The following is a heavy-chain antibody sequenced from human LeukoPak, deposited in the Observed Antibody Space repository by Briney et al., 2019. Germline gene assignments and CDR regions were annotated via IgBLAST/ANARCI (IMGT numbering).Heavy chain of an antibody. CDR2: IHPNSGGT. CDR3: ARLAAVPG. J-gene: IGHJ1*01. CDR1: GYTFTGYY. D-gene: IGHD6-19*01. Sequence: ASVKVSCKASGYTFTGYYLHWVRQAPGQGLEWMGWIHPNSGGTNYAQKFQDRVTMTRDTSTSTAYMELSSLRSDDTAVYYCARLAAVPGWGQGTLVTVSS. V-gene: IGHV1-2*02.